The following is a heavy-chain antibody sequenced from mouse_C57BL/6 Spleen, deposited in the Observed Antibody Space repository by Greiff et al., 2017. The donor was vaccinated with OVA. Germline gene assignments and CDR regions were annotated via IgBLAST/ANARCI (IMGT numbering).Heavy chain of an antibody. Sequence: VQLQQPGAELVKPGASVKLSCKASGYTFTSYWMHWVKQRPGQGLEWIGMIHPNSGSTNYNEKFKSKATLTVDKSSSTAYMQLSSLTSEDSAVYYCAREAVTTVVARGFAYWGQGTLVTVSA. J-gene: IGHJ3*01. CDR2: IHPNSGST. CDR3: AREAVTTVVARGFAY. D-gene: IGHD1-1*01. CDR1: GYTFTSYW. V-gene: IGHV1-64*01.